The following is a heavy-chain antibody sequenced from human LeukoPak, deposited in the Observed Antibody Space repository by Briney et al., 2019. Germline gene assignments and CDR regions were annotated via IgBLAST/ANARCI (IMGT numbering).Heavy chain of an antibody. D-gene: IGHD2-15*01. CDR3: ARARWLGF. Sequence: QPGGSLRLSCAASGFTFSSYAMSWVRQAPGKGLECVANIKEDGSEKYYVDSVKGRFTISRDNAKNSLYLQMNSLRAEDTAVYFCARARWLGFWGQGTLVTVSS. J-gene: IGHJ4*02. CDR2: IKEDGSEK. V-gene: IGHV3-7*01. CDR1: GFTFSSYA.